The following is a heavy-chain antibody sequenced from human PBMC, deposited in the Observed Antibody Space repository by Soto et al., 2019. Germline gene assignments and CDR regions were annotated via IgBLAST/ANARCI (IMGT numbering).Heavy chain of an antibody. Sequence: QVQLQESGRGLVKPSGTLSLTCAVSGGSISSSHWWSWVRHPPGKGLEWIGEIYHGGSTNYNPSLKSRVTISVDKSKNQFSPKLSSVTAADTAVYYCVRKYNWNYIGGWFDPWGQGTLVTVSS. J-gene: IGHJ5*02. V-gene: IGHV4-4*02. CDR2: IYHGGST. CDR3: VRKYNWNYIGGWFDP. CDR1: GGSISSSHW. D-gene: IGHD1-7*01.